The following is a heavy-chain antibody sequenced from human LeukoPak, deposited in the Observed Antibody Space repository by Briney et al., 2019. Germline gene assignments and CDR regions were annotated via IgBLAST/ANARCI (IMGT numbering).Heavy chain of an antibody. V-gene: IGHV1-69*13. J-gene: IGHJ4*02. D-gene: IGHD2-2*01. CDR1: GGTFSSYA. Sequence: ASVKASCKASGGTFSSYAISWVRQAPGQGLEWMGGIIPIFGTANYAQKFQGRVTITADESTSTAYMELSSLRSEDTAVYYCARVPNGYQLLSYYFDYWGQGTLVTVSS. CDR3: ARVPNGYQLLSYYFDY. CDR2: IIPIFGTA.